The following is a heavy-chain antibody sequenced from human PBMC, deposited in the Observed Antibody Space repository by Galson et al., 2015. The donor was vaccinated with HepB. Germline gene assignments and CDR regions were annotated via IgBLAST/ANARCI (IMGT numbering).Heavy chain of an antibody. CDR3: ARGYSRFSIGY. V-gene: IGHV4-34*01. Sequence: SETLSLTCAVYGGSFSGYYWSWIRQPPGKGLEWIGEINHSGSTNYNPSLKSRVTISVDTSKNQFSLKLSSVTAADTAVYYCARGYSRFSIGYWGQGTLVTVSS. J-gene: IGHJ4*02. CDR2: INHSGST. CDR1: GGSFSGYY. D-gene: IGHD3-22*01.